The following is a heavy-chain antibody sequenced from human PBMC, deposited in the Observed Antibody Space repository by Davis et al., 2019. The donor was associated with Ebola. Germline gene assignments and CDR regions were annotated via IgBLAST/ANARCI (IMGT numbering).Heavy chain of an antibody. D-gene: IGHD6-19*01. CDR2: IIPIFNTA. Sequence: SVKVSCKASGGTISNYAISWVRQAPGQGLEWMGGIIPIFNTADYAQKFQGRVTITADESTSTVYMELSSLRSEDTALYYCARDKKSSGWGYWYGMDVWGQGTTVTVSS. V-gene: IGHV1-69*13. J-gene: IGHJ6*02. CDR3: ARDKKSSGWGYWYGMDV. CDR1: GGTISNYA.